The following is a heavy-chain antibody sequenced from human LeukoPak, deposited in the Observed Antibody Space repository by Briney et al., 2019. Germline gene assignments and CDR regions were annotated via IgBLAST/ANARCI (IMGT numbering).Heavy chain of an antibody. CDR1: GFTLSSYV. CDR2: ISGGGGST. V-gene: IGHV3-23*01. Sequence: QPGGSLRLSCAASGFTLSSYVMNWVRQAPGKGLEWVSVISGGGGSTYYADSVKGRFTISRDNSKNTLYLQMNSLRAEDTAVYYCAKIMGSRHCWGQGTLVTVSS. D-gene: IGHD3-10*01. CDR3: AKIMGSRHC. J-gene: IGHJ4*02.